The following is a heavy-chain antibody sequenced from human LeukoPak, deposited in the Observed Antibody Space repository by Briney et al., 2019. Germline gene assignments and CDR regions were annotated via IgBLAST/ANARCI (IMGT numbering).Heavy chain of an antibody. CDR2: FDPEDGET. D-gene: IGHD2-2*01. CDR1: GYTLTELS. CDR3: ATDLFRLGYCSSTSCYGGY. J-gene: IGHJ4*02. V-gene: IGHV1-24*01. Sequence: GASVKVSCMVSGYTLTELSMHWVRQAPGKGLEWMGGFDPEDGETIYAQKFQGRVTMTEDTSTDTAYMELSSLRSEDTAVYYCATDLFRLGYCSSTSCYGGYWGQGTLVTVSS.